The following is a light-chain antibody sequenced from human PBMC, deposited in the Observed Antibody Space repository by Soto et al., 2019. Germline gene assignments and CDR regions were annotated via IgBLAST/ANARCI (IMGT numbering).Light chain of an antibody. CDR2: KAS. CDR1: QSISTW. J-gene: IGKJ4*01. CDR3: QHYNNYPCT. V-gene: IGKV1-5*03. Sequence: DIQMTQSPSTLSASVGDTVTITCRASQSISTWLAWYQQKPGKAPKLLIYKASSLETGVPSRFSGSGSGTEFTLTISSLLPDDFASYYCQHYNNYPCTFGGGTKVEIK.